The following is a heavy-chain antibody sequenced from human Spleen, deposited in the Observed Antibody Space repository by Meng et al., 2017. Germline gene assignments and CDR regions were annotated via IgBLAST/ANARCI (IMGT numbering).Heavy chain of an antibody. D-gene: IGHD6-13*01. Sequence: GESLKISCAASGFTFSSYAMHWVRQAPGKGLEWVAVISYDGSNKYYADSVKGRFTISRDNSKNTLYLQMNSLRAEDTAVYYCARSGYSSSWYFDNWGQGTLVTVSS. CDR2: ISYDGSNK. V-gene: IGHV3-30*04. CDR3: ARSGYSSSWYFDN. CDR1: GFTFSSYA. J-gene: IGHJ4*02.